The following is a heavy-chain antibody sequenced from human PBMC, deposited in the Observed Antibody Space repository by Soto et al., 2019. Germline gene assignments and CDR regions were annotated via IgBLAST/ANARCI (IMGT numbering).Heavy chain of an antibody. D-gene: IGHD5-12*01. CDR2: INTDGSST. V-gene: IGHV3-74*01. CDR1: GFTFSTYW. J-gene: IGHJ4*02. CDR3: AREAGYSGYDSDPDY. Sequence: EVQLVESGGGLVQPGGSLRLSCAASGFTFSTYWMHWVRQAPGKGLVWVSRINTDGSSTSYADSVKGRFTISRDNAKNTLYLQMNSLRAEDTALYYCAREAGYSGYDSDPDYWGQGTLVTVSS.